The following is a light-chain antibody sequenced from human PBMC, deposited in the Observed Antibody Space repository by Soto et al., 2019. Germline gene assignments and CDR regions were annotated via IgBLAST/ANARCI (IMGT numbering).Light chain of an antibody. CDR1: QSVTSRY. Sequence: ENVLTQSPGTLSLSPGERATLSCRATQSVTSRYFAWYQQKPGQAPRLLIYGIFSRATDIPDRFSGSGSGTDYTLTISRLEPEDFGVYYCQQDSTLPHTFGQGTKLEVK. CDR3: QQDSTLPHT. V-gene: IGKV3-20*01. CDR2: GIF. J-gene: IGKJ2*01.